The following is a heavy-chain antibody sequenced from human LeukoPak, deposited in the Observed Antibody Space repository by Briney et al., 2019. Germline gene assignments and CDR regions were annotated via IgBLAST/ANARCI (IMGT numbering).Heavy chain of an antibody. CDR3: AREIPLGVWFGGGPNYFDY. D-gene: IGHD3-10*01. CDR2: ISSTGSTI. Sequence: PGGSLRLSCAASGFTFSSYSINWVRQAPGKGLEWVSYISSTGSTIYYADSVKGRFTISRDNAKNSLYLQMNSLRAEDTAVYYCAREIPLGVWFGGGPNYFDYWGQGTLVTVSS. CDR1: GFTFSSYS. J-gene: IGHJ4*02. V-gene: IGHV3-48*01.